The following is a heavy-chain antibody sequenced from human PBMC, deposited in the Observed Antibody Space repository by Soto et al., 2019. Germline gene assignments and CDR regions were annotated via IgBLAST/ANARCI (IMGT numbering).Heavy chain of an antibody. J-gene: IGHJ4*02. D-gene: IGHD3-16*01. Sequence: GGSLRLSCAVSGFTFDDNAMHWVRQAPEKGLEWVSGINWKSDIGYADSVKGRFTISRDNAENYLYLQMNRLRAEDTALYYCAISQDRGGRTTFIYWGQGTQVTVSS. CDR3: AISQDRGGRTTFIY. CDR2: INWKSDI. V-gene: IGHV3-9*01. CDR1: GFTFDDNA.